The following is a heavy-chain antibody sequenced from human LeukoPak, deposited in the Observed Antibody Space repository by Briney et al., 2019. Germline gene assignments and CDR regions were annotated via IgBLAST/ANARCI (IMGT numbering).Heavy chain of an antibody. CDR1: GYTFTGYY. Sequence: ASVKVSCKASGYTFTGYYMHWVRQAPGQGLEWMGWINPNSGGTNYAQKFQGRVTMTRDTSISTAYMELSRLRSDDTAVYYCARDPPELELSHPTIKFDYWGQGTLVTVSS. V-gene: IGHV1-2*02. CDR2: INPNSGGT. J-gene: IGHJ4*02. CDR3: ARDPPELELSHPTIKFDY. D-gene: IGHD1-7*01.